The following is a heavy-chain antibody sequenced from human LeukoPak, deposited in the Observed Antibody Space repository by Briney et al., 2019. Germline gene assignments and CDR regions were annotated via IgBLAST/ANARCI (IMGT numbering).Heavy chain of an antibody. Sequence: SETLSLTCTVSGGSISSYYWSWIRQPPGKGLEWIGYIYYSGSTNYNPSLKSRVTISVDTSKNQFSLKLSSVTAADTAVYYCARHAYSSSWFDYWGQGTLVTVSS. D-gene: IGHD6-6*01. J-gene: IGHJ4*02. CDR2: IYYSGST. V-gene: IGHV4-59*08. CDR3: ARHAYSSSWFDY. CDR1: GGSISSYY.